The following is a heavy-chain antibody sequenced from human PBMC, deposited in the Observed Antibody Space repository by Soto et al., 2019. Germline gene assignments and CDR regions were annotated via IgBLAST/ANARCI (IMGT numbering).Heavy chain of an antibody. V-gene: IGHV3-30*03. J-gene: IGHJ4*01. CDR1: GFSFSNYA. D-gene: IGHD1-1*01. CDR2: ISYDEIND. CDR3: ARDDAQLEGCGYFDY. Sequence: QVQLVESGGGVVQLGTSLRLSCAASGFSFSNYAMDWVRQAPGKGLEWVAAISYDEINDYYADSVRGRFTISRDNSRNTVYLQMDDLRIEDTAVYYCARDDAQLEGCGYFDYGGQGTQVTVSS.